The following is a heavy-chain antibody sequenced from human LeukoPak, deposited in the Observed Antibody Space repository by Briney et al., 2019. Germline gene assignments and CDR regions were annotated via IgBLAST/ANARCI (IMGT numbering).Heavy chain of an antibody. J-gene: IGHJ4*02. V-gene: IGHV5-51*01. CDR2: IYPGDSDT. CDR3: ALVDIEATAEYYFDY. Sequence: AASLKISCKGSGYSFTSYWIGWVRQMPGKGLEWMGIIYPGDSDTRYSPSFQGQVIISADKSISTAYLQWSSLKASDTAMYYCALVDIEATAEYYFDYWGQGTLVTVSS. CDR1: GYSFTSYW. D-gene: IGHD5-12*01.